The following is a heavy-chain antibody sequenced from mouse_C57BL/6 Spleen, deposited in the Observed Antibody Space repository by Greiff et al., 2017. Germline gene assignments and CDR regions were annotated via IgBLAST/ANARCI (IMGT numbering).Heavy chain of an antibody. J-gene: IGHJ1*03. CDR2: ISSGGDYI. Sequence: EVKLMESGEGLVKPGGSLKLSCAASGFTFSSYAMSWVRQTPEKRLEWVAYISSGGDYIYYADTVKGRFTISRDNARNTLYLQMSSLKSEDTAMYYCTRDRGTTVPWYFDVWGTGTTVTFSS. CDR1: GFTFSSYA. V-gene: IGHV5-9-1*02. D-gene: IGHD1-1*01. CDR3: TRDRGTTVPWYFDV.